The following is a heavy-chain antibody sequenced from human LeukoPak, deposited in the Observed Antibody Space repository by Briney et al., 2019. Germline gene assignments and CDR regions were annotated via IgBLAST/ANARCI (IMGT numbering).Heavy chain of an antibody. Sequence: GGSLRLSCAASGFTVSGSWMHWVRQAPGKGLVWVSRINTDGSSTTYADSVKGRFTISGDNANNTLYLQMNSLRGEDTAVYYCARAYHFENGGYYRHFDFWRQGILVIVSS. CDR3: ARAYHFENGGYYRHFDF. D-gene: IGHD3-22*01. V-gene: IGHV3-74*01. J-gene: IGHJ4*02. CDR1: GFTVSGSW. CDR2: INTDGSST.